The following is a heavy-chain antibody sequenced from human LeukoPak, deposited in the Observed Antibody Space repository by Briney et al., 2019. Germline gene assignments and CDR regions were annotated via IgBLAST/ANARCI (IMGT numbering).Heavy chain of an antibody. D-gene: IGHD3-3*01. J-gene: IGHJ4*02. V-gene: IGHV3-23*01. CDR3: AKDLYLRDFWSGYLDY. CDR2: ISASGSAT. CDR1: GFIFSNYG. Sequence: GGSLRLSCAASGFIFSNYGMNWVRQAPGKGLEWVAAISASGSATSYADSVRGRFAISRDNSKSTTYLQMNSLRAEDTAVFYCAKDLYLRDFWSGYLDYWGQGIPVTVSS.